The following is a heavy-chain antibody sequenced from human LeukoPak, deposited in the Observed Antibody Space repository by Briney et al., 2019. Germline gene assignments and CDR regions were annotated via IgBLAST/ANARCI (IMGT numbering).Heavy chain of an antibody. J-gene: IGHJ5*02. V-gene: IGHV4-34*01. CDR2: INHSGST. D-gene: IGHD3-10*01. CDR3: ARGKFCGSGSFNGCFYT. CDR1: GGSFSGYY. Sequence: SETLSLTCAVYGGSFSGYYWSWIRQPPGKGLEWIGEINHSGSTNYNPSLKSRVTISVDTSKNQFSLTLSSMTAADTAVYYCARGKFCGSGSFNGCFYTWGEGEPVTASS.